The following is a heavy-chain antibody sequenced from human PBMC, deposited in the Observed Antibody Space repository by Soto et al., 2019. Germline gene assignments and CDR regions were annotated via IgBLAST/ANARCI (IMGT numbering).Heavy chain of an antibody. CDR3: ARAELRTMVRGVIMRYYYYYGMDV. Sequence: GESLKISCKGSGYSFTSYWIGWVRQMPGKGLEWMGIIYPGDSDTRYSPSFQGQVTISADKSISTAYLQWSSLKASDTAMYYCARAELRTMVRGVIMRYYYYYGMDVWGQGTTVTVAS. D-gene: IGHD3-10*01. V-gene: IGHV5-51*01. CDR2: IYPGDSDT. J-gene: IGHJ6*02. CDR1: GYSFTSYW.